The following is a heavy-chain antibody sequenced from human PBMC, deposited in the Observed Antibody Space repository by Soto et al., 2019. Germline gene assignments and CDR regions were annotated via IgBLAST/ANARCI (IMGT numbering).Heavy chain of an antibody. CDR1: GFTFSSYW. Sequence: GGSLRLSCAASGFTFSSYWMSWVRQAPGKGLEWVANIKQDGSEKYYVDSVKGRFTISRDNAKNSLYLQMNSLRAEDTAVYYCARELYSSSWYSYYFDYWGQGTLVTVSS. J-gene: IGHJ4*02. CDR3: ARELYSSSWYSYYFDY. D-gene: IGHD6-13*01. CDR2: IKQDGSEK. V-gene: IGHV3-7*01.